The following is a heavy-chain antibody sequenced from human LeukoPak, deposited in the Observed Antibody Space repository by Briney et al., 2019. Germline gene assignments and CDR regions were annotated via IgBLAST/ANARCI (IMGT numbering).Heavy chain of an antibody. J-gene: IGHJ4*02. V-gene: IGHV1-69*06. D-gene: IGHD3-22*01. CDR3: ARAPLPYYYDSSGYYYDY. CDR2: IIPIFGTA. CDR1: GGTFSSYA. Sequence: GASVKVSCKASGGTFSSYAISWVRQAPGQGLEWMGGIIPIFGTANYAQKFQGRVTITADKSTSTAYMELSSLRSEDTAVYYCARAPLPYYYDSSGYYYDYWGQGTLVTVSS.